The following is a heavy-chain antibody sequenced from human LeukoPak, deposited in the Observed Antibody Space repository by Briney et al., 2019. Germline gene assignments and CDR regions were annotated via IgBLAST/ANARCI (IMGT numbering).Heavy chain of an antibody. CDR1: GGSFSGYY. D-gene: IGHD1-26*01. CDR2: INHSGST. V-gene: IGHV4-34*01. J-gene: IGHJ3*02. Sequence: SETLSLTCAVYGGSFSGYYWSWLRQPPGKGLEWIGEINHSGSTNYNPSLKSRVTISVDTSKNQFSLKLSSVTAADTAVYYCARGDIVGATDDAFDIWGQGTMVTVSS. CDR3: ARGDIVGATDDAFDI.